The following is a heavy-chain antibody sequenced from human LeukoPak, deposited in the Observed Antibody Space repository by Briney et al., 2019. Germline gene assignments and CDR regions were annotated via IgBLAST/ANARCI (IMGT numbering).Heavy chain of an antibody. D-gene: IGHD3-16*01. CDR1: GYTFTSYY. V-gene: IGHV1-46*01. Sequence: ASVNVSCKASGYTFTSYYMHWVRHAPGQGLEWVGIINPSGGSTSYAQKFQGRVTMTRDTSTSTVYMELSSLRSEDTAVYYCARESSLMLLGDAFDIWGQGTMVSVSS. CDR3: ARESSLMLLGDAFDI. J-gene: IGHJ3*02. CDR2: INPSGGST.